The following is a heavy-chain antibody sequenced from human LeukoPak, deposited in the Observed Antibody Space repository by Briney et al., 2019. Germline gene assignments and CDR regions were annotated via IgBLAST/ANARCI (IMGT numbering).Heavy chain of an antibody. Sequence: GGSLRLSCAASGFTFSSYSMSWVRQAPGKGLEWVSSISSNSSYIYYADSVKGRFTISRDNAKNSLYLQMNSLRAEDTAVYYCARVEVQLWQSVDYWGQGTLVTVSS. J-gene: IGHJ4*02. CDR1: GFTFSSYS. CDR3: ARVEVQLWQSVDY. D-gene: IGHD5-18*01. CDR2: ISSNSSYI. V-gene: IGHV3-21*01.